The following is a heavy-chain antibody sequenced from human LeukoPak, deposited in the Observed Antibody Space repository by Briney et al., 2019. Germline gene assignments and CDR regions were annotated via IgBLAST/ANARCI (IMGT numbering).Heavy chain of an antibody. CDR3: AKDSAYYYDSSGYYYLGNYYGMDV. CDR1: GFTVSSNY. Sequence: PGGSLRLSCAASGFTVSSNYMSWVRQAPGKGLEWVSVIYSGGSTYYADSVKGRFAISRDNSKNSLYLQMNSLRTEDTALYYCAKDSAYYYDSSGYYYLGNYYGMDVWGQGTTVTVSS. J-gene: IGHJ6*02. V-gene: IGHV3-53*05. D-gene: IGHD3-22*01. CDR2: IYSGGST.